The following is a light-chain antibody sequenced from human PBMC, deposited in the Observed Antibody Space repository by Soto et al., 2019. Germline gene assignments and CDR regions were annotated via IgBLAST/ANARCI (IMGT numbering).Light chain of an antibody. V-gene: IGKV3-20*01. CDR3: KQYGSSPFT. Sequence: EIVLTQSPGTLSLSPGERATLSCRASQSVSSSYLAWYQQKPGQAPRLLIYGASSRATGIPDRFSGSGSGTDFTLTISRLEPEYFSVYYCKQYGSSPFTLGQGTRLEIK. J-gene: IGKJ5*01. CDR2: GAS. CDR1: QSVSSSY.